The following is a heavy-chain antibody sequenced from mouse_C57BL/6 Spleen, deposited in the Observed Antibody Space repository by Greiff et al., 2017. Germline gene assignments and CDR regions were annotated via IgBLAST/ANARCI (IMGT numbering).Heavy chain of an antibody. Sequence: EVQLQQSGAELVRPGSSVKMSCTTSGYTFTSYGINWVKQRPGQGLDWIGYIYIGNGYPAYNEKFKGKATLTADTSSSTAYMQLSSLTSEDSAIDFCARRDGSSYCFDYWGQGTTLTVSS. J-gene: IGHJ2*01. V-gene: IGHV1-58*01. CDR2: IYIGNGYP. CDR3: ARRDGSSYCFDY. D-gene: IGHD1-1*01. CDR1: GYTFTSYG.